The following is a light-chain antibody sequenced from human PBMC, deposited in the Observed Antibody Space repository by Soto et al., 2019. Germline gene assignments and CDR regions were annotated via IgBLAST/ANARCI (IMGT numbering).Light chain of an antibody. CDR3: HSYDVSLSGPV. CDR2: DNN. V-gene: IGLV1-40*01. J-gene: IGLJ2*01. Sequence: QSVLTQPPSVCGAPGQRVTISCTGSSSNIGAGYDVHWYQQLPGTAPKVLIYDNNNRPSGVPDRFSGSKSGTSASLAITGFQAEDEADYYCHSYDVSLSGPVFGGGTKLTVL. CDR1: SSNIGAGYD.